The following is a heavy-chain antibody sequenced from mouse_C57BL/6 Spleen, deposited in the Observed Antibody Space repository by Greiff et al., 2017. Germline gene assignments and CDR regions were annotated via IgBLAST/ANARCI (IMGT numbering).Heavy chain of an antibody. D-gene: IGHD2-3*01. V-gene: IGHV3-6*01. CDR2: ISYDGSN. CDR3: GGGLLRSGFAY. J-gene: IGHJ3*01. CDR1: GYSITSGYY. Sequence: EVQLVESGPGLVKPSQSLSLTCSVTGYSITSGYYWNWIRQFPGNKLEWMGYISYDGSNNYNPSLKNRISITRDTSKNQFFLKLNSVTTEDTATYYCGGGLLRSGFAYWGQGTLVTVSA.